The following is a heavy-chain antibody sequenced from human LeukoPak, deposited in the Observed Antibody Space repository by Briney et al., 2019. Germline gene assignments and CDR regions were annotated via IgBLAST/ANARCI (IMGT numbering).Heavy chain of an antibody. CDR2: IKEDGSEK. V-gene: IGHV3-7*01. CDR3: ARGAKWAYYFDY. CDR1: GFTFSSYW. Sequence: GGSLRLSCAASGFTFSSYWMSWVRQAPGKGLEWVANIKEDGSEKYYVDSVTGRSTISRDNAKDTLYLHMNSLTAEDTAVYYCARGAKWAYYFDYWGQGTLVTVSS. J-gene: IGHJ4*02. D-gene: IGHD1-26*01.